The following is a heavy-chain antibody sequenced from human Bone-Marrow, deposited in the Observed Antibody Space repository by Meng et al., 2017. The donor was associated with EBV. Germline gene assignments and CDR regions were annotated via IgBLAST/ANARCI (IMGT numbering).Heavy chain of an antibody. CDR1: GYTFTRYD. CDR2: MDPNSGNT. CDR3: ARDVYASGTYRADP. Sequence: GQLVQSGAEVKKHGASVKVPCKASGYTFTRYDINWVRQATGQGLEWMGWMDPNSGNTGFAQKFQGRVTMTRNTSISTAYMELSALTSEDTAVYYCARDVYASGTYRADPWGQGTLVTVSS. V-gene: IGHV1-8*01. J-gene: IGHJ5*02. D-gene: IGHD3-10*01.